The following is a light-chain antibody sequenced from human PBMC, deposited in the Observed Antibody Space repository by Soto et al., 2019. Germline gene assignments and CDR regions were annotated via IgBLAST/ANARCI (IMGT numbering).Light chain of an antibody. CDR2: AAS. J-gene: IGKJ4*01. Sequence: DIQMTQSPSSLSASVGDRVTITCRASQVIDNYLGWFQQKPGKAPKSLIYAASGLQSGVPSRFSGSASGTDFTLTISSLQPDDVAICYCQQYRSYPLTFSGGTRVEIK. CDR1: QVIDNY. V-gene: IGKV1-16*01. CDR3: QQYRSYPLT.